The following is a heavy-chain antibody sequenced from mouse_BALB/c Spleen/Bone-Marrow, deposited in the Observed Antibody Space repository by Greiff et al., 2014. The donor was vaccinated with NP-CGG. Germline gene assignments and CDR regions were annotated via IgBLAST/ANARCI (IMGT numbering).Heavy chain of an antibody. Sequence: SGAELARPGASVKMSCKASGYTFTSYTMHWVKQRPGQGLEWIGYINPSSGYTNYNQKFKDKATLTADKSSSTAYMQLSSLTSEDSAVYYCARAAYYRYDEGAWLAYWGQGTLVTVSA. CDR1: GYTFTSYT. CDR3: ARAAYYRYDEGAWLAY. D-gene: IGHD2-14*01. V-gene: IGHV1-4*01. J-gene: IGHJ3*01. CDR2: INPSSGYT.